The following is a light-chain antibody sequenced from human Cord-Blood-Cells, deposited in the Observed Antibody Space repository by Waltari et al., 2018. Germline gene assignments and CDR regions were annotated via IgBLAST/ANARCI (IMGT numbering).Light chain of an antibody. CDR3: QQSYSTPLT. V-gene: IGKV1-39*01. J-gene: IGKJ4*01. CDR1: QSIRSY. CDR2: AAS. Sequence: DIQTTQSPSSLSASVGDRVQITCRASQSIRSYLNWYQQKPGKAPKLLIYAASSLQSGVPSRFSVSGSGTDFTLTISSVQPEEFATYYCQQSYSTPLTFGGGTKVEIK.